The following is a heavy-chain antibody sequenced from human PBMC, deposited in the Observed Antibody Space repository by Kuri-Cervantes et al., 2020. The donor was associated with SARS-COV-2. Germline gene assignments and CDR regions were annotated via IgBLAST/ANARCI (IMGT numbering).Heavy chain of an antibody. CDR3: ARDSMTTRDFDY. V-gene: IGHV3-74*01. D-gene: IGHD4-11*01. CDR1: GFTFSNYW. CDR2: TNTDGSST. Sequence: GGSLRLSCAASGFTFSNYWMHWVRQAPGKGLVWVSRTNTDGSSTSYADSVKGRFTISRDNAKNTLYLQMNSLRAEDTAVYYCARDSMTTRDFDYWGQGTLVTVSS. J-gene: IGHJ4*02.